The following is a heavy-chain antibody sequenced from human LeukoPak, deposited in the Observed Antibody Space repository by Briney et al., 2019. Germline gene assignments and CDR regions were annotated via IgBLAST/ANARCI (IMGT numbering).Heavy chain of an antibody. J-gene: IGHJ4*02. CDR1: GSSVSSGSYY. CDR3: ARGLQY. V-gene: IGHV4-61*01. Sequence: SETLSLTCTVSGSSVSSGSYYWSWIRQPPGKGLEWIGYIYYSGSTNYNPSLKSRVTISVDTSKNQFSLKLSSVTAADTAVYYCARGLQYWGQGTLVTVSS. CDR2: IYYSGST.